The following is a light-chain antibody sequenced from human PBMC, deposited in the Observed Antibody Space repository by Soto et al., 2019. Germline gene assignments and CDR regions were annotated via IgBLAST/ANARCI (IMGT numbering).Light chain of an antibody. J-gene: IGKJ5*01. Sequence: EIVLTPSPATLSLSPGERATLSCRASQSVSSYLAWYQQKPGQAPRLLIYDASNRATGIPARFSGSGSGTEFSLTISSLQSEDFAVYYCQQYSKWPITFGQGTRLEIK. CDR1: QSVSSY. V-gene: IGKV3-11*01. CDR3: QQYSKWPIT. CDR2: DAS.